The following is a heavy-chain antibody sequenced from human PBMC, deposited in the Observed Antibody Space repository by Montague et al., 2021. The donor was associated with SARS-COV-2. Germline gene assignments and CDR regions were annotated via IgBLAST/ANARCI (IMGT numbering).Heavy chain of an antibody. V-gene: IGHV4-39*01. CDR1: GGSISSSSYY. CDR3: ARLWDTVYYYYGMDV. CDR2: IHYSGST. Sequence: SETLSLTCAVSGGSISSSSYYWGWIRQPPGTGLEWIGSIHYSGSTYYNPSLKSRVSISVDTSKNQFSLKLSSVTAADTAVYYCARLWDTVYYYYGMDVWGQGTTVTVSS. D-gene: IGHD1-26*01. J-gene: IGHJ6*02.